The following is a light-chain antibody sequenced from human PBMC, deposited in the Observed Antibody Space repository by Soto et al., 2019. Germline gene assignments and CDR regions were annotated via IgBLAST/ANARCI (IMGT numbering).Light chain of an antibody. CDR1: QSLLHRSGDHY. CDR3: LHALQPPPA. CDR2: LGS. J-gene: IGKJ1*01. Sequence: EIVLTQSPLSLPVTLGEPASISCRSSQSLLHRSGDHYLDWYLQKPGQSPQLLIYLGSNRATGVPDRFSGSGSGTDFTLKISSVEAEDVVVYYCLHALQPPPAFGQGTKVEIK. V-gene: IGKV2-28*01.